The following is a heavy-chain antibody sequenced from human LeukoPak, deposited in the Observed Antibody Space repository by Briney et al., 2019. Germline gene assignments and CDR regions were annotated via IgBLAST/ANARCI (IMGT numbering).Heavy chain of an antibody. CDR2: INPSGGST. CDR1: GYTFSSYY. D-gene: IGHD1-1*01. CDR3: ARETGIRTRFDY. V-gene: IGHV1-46*01. J-gene: IGHJ4*02. Sequence: GASVKVSCKASGYTFSSYYMHWVRQAPGQELEWMGIINPSGGSTSYGQKIQGRVNKTRDTSTSTVYMELSSLRSEDTAVYYCARETGIRTRFDYWGQGTLVTVSS.